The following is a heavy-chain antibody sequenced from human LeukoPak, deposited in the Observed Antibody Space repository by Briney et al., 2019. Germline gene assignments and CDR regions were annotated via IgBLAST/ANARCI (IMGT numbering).Heavy chain of an antibody. V-gene: IGHV4-31*03. CDR2: IYYSGNT. J-gene: IGHJ5*02. D-gene: IGHD2-2*01. CDR1: GGSISSGGYY. CDR3: ARGYCTSSSCFARHWFDP. Sequence: SQTLSLTCTVSGGSISSGGYYWSWIRQHPGKGLEWIGYIYYSGNTYYNPSLKSRATISVDTSKNQFSLKLSSVTAADTAVYYCARGYCTSSSCFARHWFDPWGQGTLVTVSS.